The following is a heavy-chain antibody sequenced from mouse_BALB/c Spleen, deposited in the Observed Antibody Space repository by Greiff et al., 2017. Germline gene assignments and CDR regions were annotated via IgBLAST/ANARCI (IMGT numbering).Heavy chain of an antibody. J-gene: IGHJ3*01. D-gene: IGHD2-4*01. V-gene: IGHV5-9-4*01. CDR2: ISSGGSYT. CDR1: GFTFSSYA. CDR3: ARDMITTRFAY. Sequence: EVKVVESGGGLVKPGGSLKLSCAASGFTFSSYAMSWVRQSPEKRLEWVAEISSGGSYTYYPDTVTGRFTISRDNAKNTLYLEMSSLRSEDTAMYYCARDMITTRFAYWGQGTLVTVSA.